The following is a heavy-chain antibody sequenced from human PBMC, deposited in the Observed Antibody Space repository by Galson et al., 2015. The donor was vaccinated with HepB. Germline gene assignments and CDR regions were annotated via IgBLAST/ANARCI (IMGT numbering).Heavy chain of an antibody. CDR2: INAASGNT. D-gene: IGHD1-7*01. CDR1: GYIFTNYV. V-gene: IGHV1-3*01. Sequence: SVKVSCKASGYIFTNYVIHWVRQAPGQGLEWMGWINAASGNTKYSQKFQGRLNITRDTSASTAYMDLNSLGSEDTAMYYCARDSTTKNWFDPWGQGTLVTVSS. J-gene: IGHJ5*02. CDR3: ARDSTTKNWFDP.